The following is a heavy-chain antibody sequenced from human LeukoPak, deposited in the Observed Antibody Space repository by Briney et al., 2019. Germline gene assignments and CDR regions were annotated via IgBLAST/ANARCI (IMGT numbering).Heavy chain of an antibody. V-gene: IGHV1-18*01. Sequence: ASVKVSCKASGYTFTSYGISWVGQAPGQGLEGMGWTSVYNGNTKYAQKLQGSVTMATDTPTSTAYMELRSLRSDDTAVYYCARDTLFIAAAGTWNWFDPWGGGTLVTVSS. CDR2: TSVYNGNT. CDR3: ARDTLFIAAAGTWNWFDP. J-gene: IGHJ5*02. D-gene: IGHD6-13*01. CDR1: GYTFTSYG.